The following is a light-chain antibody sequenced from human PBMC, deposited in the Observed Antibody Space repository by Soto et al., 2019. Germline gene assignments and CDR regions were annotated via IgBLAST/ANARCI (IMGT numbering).Light chain of an antibody. Sequence: EIVLTQSPGTLSLSPGERATLSCRASQSVSSSYLAWYQQKPGQAPRLLIYGASSRATGIPDRFSGSGSGTDFTLTISRLEPEDFAVYYCQQYGSSHSTFCPGTKVDIK. CDR3: QQYGSSHST. J-gene: IGKJ3*01. V-gene: IGKV3-20*01. CDR1: QSVSSSY. CDR2: GAS.